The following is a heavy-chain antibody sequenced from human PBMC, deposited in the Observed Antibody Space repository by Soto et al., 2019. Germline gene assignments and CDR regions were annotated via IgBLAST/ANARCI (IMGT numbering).Heavy chain of an antibody. CDR2: INPGNGNT. J-gene: IGHJ4*02. V-gene: IGHV1-3*01. CDR3: ARATAATFGVSQPDRTLRAPFDY. Sequence: PSVKVSCKASGYTFTGYAMHWVRQAPGQRLEWMGWINPGNGNTKYSPKFHGRGTITRDTSARTAYMELSRLRSEDTAVYYCARATAATFGVSQPDRTLRAPFDYWAQGTMVPAPQ. D-gene: IGHD3-10*01. CDR1: GYTFTGYA.